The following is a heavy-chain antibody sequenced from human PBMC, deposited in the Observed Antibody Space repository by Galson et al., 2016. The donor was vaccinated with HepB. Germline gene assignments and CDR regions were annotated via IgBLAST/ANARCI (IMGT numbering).Heavy chain of an antibody. CDR3: AKAQGWFREDGMDV. Sequence: SLRLSCAGSIFTFSTYGMHWVRQAPGKGLEWVALISDDGTKTYYAGSVKGRFTISRDNSKNTLFLQMNSLGLEDTAVYYCAKAQGWFREDGMDVWGQGTTVTVSS. CDR1: IFTFSTYG. CDR2: ISDDGTKT. V-gene: IGHV3-30*18. D-gene: IGHD3-10*01. J-gene: IGHJ6*02.